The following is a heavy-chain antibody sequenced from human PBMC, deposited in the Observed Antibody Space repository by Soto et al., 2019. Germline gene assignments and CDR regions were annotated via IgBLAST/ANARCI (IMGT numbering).Heavy chain of an antibody. CDR2: FDPEDGET. D-gene: IGHD3-22*01. V-gene: IGHV1-24*01. J-gene: IGHJ4*02. Sequence: ASVKVSCKVSGYTLTELSMHWVRQAPGKRLERMGGFDPEDGETIYAQKFQGRVTMTEDTSTDTAYMELSSLRSEDTAVYYCAGGVSHYYDSSGYLSCWGQGTLVTVSS. CDR3: AGGVSHYYDSSGYLSC. CDR1: GYTLTELS.